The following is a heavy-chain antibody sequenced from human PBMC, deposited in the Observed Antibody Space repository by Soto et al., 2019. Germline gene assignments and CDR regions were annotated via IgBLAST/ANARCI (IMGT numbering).Heavy chain of an antibody. CDR3: ARGTNYYDSSVYYGY. CDR2: ISSSSTYI. V-gene: IGHV3-21*01. CDR1: GFTFSSYS. J-gene: IGHJ4*02. Sequence: EVQLVESGGGLVKPGGSLRLSCAASGFTFSSYSMNWVRQAPGKGLQWVSSISSSSTYIYYADSVKGRFTISRDNAKNSLYLQMNSPKAEDTAVYYCARGTNYYDSSVYYGYWGQGTLVTVSS. D-gene: IGHD3-22*01.